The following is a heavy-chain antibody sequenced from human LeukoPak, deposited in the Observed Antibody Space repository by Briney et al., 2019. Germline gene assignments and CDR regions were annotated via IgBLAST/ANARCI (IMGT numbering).Heavy chain of an antibody. J-gene: IGHJ6*03. Sequence: ASVKVSCEASGYTFTSYGISWVRQAPGQGLEWMGWISAYNGNTNYAQKLQGRVTMTTDTSTSTAYMELRSLRSDDTAVYYCARDGEMASIGYYYYYMDVWGKGTTVTVSS. CDR2: ISAYNGNT. CDR1: GYTFTSYG. CDR3: ARDGEMASIGYYYYYMDV. D-gene: IGHD5-24*01. V-gene: IGHV1-18*01.